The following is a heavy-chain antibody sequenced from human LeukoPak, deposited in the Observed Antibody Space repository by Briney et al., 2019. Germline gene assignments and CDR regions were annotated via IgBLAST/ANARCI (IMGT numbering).Heavy chain of an antibody. D-gene: IGHD3-9*01. V-gene: IGHV3-23*01. J-gene: IGHJ4*02. CDR1: GFTFSSYA. Sequence: GGSLRLSCAASGFTFSSYAMSWVRQAPGKGLEWVSAISGSGGSTYYADSVKGRFTISRDNSKNTLYLQMNSLRAEDTAVYYCAKDILTGYPRREYYFDYWGQGTLVTVSS. CDR2: ISGSGGST. CDR3: AKDILTGYPRREYYFDY.